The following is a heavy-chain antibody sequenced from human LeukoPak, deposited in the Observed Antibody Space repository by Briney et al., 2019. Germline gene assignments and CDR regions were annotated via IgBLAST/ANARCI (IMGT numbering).Heavy chain of an antibody. J-gene: IGHJ4*02. Sequence: PGGSLRLSCAASGFTFDDYDMHWVRQAPGKGLEWVALISGDGGSTYYADSVKGRFTISRDNAKNSLYLQMNSLRAEDTAVYYCARVIAAAGTYFDYWGQGTLVTVSS. D-gene: IGHD6-13*01. V-gene: IGHV3-43*02. CDR1: GFTFDDYD. CDR3: ARVIAAAGTYFDY. CDR2: ISGDGGST.